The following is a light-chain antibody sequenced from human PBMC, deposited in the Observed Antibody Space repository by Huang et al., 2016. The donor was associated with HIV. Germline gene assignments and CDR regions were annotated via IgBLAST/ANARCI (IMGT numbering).Light chain of an antibody. CDR3: QEYGSS. CDR2: GTS. Sequence: EIVLTQSPGTLSLFPGERATLSCRASRSVNRSYLAWYQQKPGQAPRLLIYGTSSRATGIPDRCSGSGSGTDFTLTIRRLEPEDFAVYYCQEYGSSFGQGTQVEIK. J-gene: IGKJ1*01. V-gene: IGKV3-20*01. CDR1: RSVNRSY.